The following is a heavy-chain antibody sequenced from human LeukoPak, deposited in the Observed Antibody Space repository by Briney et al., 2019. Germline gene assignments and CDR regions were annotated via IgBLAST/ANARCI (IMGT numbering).Heavy chain of an antibody. Sequence: SETLSLTCTASGGSLSSSSYYWGWIRQPPGKGLEWIGNIYYSGIGFNNPSLRSRVTLSVDTSKNQFSLTLKSVTAADTAVYYCARGIAVRWFDPWGQGTLVTVSS. V-gene: IGHV4-39*07. CDR2: IYYSGIG. D-gene: IGHD6-19*01. CDR1: GGSLSSSSYY. J-gene: IGHJ5*02. CDR3: ARGIAVRWFDP.